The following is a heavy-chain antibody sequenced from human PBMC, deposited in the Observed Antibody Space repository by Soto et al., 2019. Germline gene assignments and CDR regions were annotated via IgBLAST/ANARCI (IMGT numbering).Heavy chain of an antibody. V-gene: IGHV3-7*01. CDR2: IKQDGSEK. Sequence: GGSLRLSCAASGFTFSSYWMSWVRQAPGKGLEWVANIKQDGSEKYYVDSVKGRFTISRDNAKNSLYLQMNSLRAEDTAVYYCARVGITMVRGVTPSYNWFDPWGQGTLVTVSS. CDR3: ARVGITMVRGVTPSYNWFDP. D-gene: IGHD3-10*01. J-gene: IGHJ5*02. CDR1: GFTFSSYW.